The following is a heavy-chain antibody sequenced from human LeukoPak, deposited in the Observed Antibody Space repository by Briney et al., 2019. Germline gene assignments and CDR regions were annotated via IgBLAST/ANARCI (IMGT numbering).Heavy chain of an antibody. CDR1: GYSFTIYW. D-gene: IGHD4-17*01. CDR2: IYPGDSDT. J-gene: IGHJ4*02. V-gene: IGHV5-51*01. CDR3: ARVDYGLFDY. Sequence: GESLKISCKASGYSFTIYWIGWVRQMHGKGLEWMGIIYPGDSDTKYSPSFQGQVTISADKSISTAYLQWSSLKASDTAMYYCARVDYGLFDYWGQGTLVTVSS.